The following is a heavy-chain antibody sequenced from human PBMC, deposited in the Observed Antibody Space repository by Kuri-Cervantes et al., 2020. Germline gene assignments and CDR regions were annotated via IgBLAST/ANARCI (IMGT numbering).Heavy chain of an antibody. CDR3: ARARMITFGGVIVPPGDY. CDR2: IIGSGGGT. Sequence: GGSLRLSCAASGFTFSDYYMSWVRQAPGKGLGWVSGIIGSGGGTYYAESVKGRFTISRDNSKNTLYLQMGSLRAEDMAVYYCARARMITFGGVIVPPGDYWGQGTLVTVSS. CDR1: GFTFSDYY. J-gene: IGHJ4*02. V-gene: IGHV3-66*02. D-gene: IGHD3-16*02.